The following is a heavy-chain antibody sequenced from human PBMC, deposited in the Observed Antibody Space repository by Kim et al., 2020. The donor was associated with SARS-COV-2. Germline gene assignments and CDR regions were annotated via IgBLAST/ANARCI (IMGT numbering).Heavy chain of an antibody. CDR3: ASIYYSSSWYPFDP. V-gene: IGHV5-10-1*01. J-gene: IGHJ5*02. Sequence: SPSFQGHVTISADKSISTAYLQWSSLKASDTAMYYCASIYYSSSWYPFDPWGQGTLVTVSS. D-gene: IGHD6-13*01.